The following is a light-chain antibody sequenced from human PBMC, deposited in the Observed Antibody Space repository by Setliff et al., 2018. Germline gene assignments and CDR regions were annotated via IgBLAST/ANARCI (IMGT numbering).Light chain of an antibody. V-gene: IGLV2-14*03. J-gene: IGLJ1*01. CDR3: ISYLYSQTLYV. Sequence: SALTQPASVSGSPGQTIILSCTGTGSDVGGYDYISWYQLHPGKVPKLMIYDVINRPSGVSDRFSGSKSGNTASLTISGLQAEDEATYYCISYLYSQTLYVFGTGTKGTVL. CDR1: GSDVGGYDY. CDR2: DVI.